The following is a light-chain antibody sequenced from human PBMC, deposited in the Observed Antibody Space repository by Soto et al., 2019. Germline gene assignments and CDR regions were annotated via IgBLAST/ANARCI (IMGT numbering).Light chain of an antibody. CDR2: DAS. CDR1: KSVFNN. V-gene: IGKV3-15*01. Sequence: EIVMTQSPSTLSVSPWERASLSYTAKKSVFNNLAWYQQKPGQTPRLLIYDASTRATGIPGRFSGSGSETEFTLTISSLQSEDFAVYFCQQYNSWPRTFGQGTKVDIK. CDR3: QQYNSWPRT. J-gene: IGKJ1*01.